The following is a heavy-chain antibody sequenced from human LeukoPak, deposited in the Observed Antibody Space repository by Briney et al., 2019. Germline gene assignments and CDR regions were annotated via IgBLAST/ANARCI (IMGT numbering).Heavy chain of an antibody. CDR1: GYTFTSYY. V-gene: IGHV1-46*01. J-gene: IGHJ4*02. D-gene: IGHD6-13*01. CDR2: INPSGGST. Sequence: ASVKDSCKASGYTFTSYYMHWVRQAPGQGLEWMGIINPSGGSTSYAQKFQGRVTMTRDTSTSTVYMELSSLRSEDTAVYYCARESSSWYGDYWGQGTLVTVSS. CDR3: ARESSSWYGDY.